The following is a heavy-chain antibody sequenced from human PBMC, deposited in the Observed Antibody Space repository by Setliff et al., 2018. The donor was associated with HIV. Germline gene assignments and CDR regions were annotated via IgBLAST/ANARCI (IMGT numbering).Heavy chain of an antibody. CDR3: ARLSGGAGTTSAWYGSDYYYGMDV. CDR2: INRSGST. J-gene: IGHJ6*02. D-gene: IGHD6-19*01. V-gene: IGHV4-34*01. Sequence: SETLSLTCAVYGGSFSGYYWSWIRQPPGKGLEWIGEINRSGSTNYNPSLKSRVTISVDTSKNQFSLKLSSVTAADTAVYCCARLSGGAGTTSAWYGSDYYYGMDVWGQGTTVTVSS. CDR1: GGSFSGYY.